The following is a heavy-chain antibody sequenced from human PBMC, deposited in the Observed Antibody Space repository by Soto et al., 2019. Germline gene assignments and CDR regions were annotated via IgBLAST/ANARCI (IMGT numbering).Heavy chain of an antibody. D-gene: IGHD3-3*01. V-gene: IGHV3-30-3*01. Sequence: PGGSLRLSCAASGFTFSSYAMHWVRQAPGKGLEWVAVISYDGSNKYYADSVKGRFTISRDNSKNTLYLQMNSLRAEDTAVYYCARDRGNYDFWSGLWGDYYYGMDVWGQGTTVTVSS. CDR3: ARDRGNYDFWSGLWGDYYYGMDV. CDR1: GFTFSSYA. J-gene: IGHJ6*02. CDR2: ISYDGSNK.